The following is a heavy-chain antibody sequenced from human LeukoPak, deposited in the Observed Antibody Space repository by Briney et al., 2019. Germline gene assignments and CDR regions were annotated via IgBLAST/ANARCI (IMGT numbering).Heavy chain of an antibody. Sequence: GGSLRLSCAASGFTFSSYWMSWVRQAPGKGLEWVSAISGSGGSTYYADSVKGRFTISRDNSKNTLYLQMNSLRAEDTAVYYCAKGPSSGWFFDYWGQGTLVTVSS. CDR2: ISGSGGST. J-gene: IGHJ4*02. V-gene: IGHV3-23*01. CDR1: GFTFSSYW. CDR3: AKGPSSGWFFDY. D-gene: IGHD6-19*01.